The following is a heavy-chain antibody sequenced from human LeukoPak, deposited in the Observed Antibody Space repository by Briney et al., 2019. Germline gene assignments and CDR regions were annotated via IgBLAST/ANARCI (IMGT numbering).Heavy chain of an antibody. Sequence: SETLSLTCTVSGGSISSSSYYWGWIRQPPGKGLEWIGSIYYSGSTYYNPSLKSRVTISVDKSKNQFSLKLSSVTAADTAVYYCASETYYYGSGGLDYWGQGTLVTVSS. CDR3: ASETYYYGSGGLDY. CDR2: IYYSGST. D-gene: IGHD3-10*01. CDR1: GGSISSSSYY. V-gene: IGHV4-39*07. J-gene: IGHJ4*02.